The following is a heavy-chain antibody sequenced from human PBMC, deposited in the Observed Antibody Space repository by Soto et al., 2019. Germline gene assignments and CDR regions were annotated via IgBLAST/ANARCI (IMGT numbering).Heavy chain of an antibody. CDR2: IYYSAST. Sequence: SETLSLTCTVSGGFINSGDYHWTWIRQFPGKGLEWIGGIYYSASTYYNPALVSRITISLDTSKNQFSLKLTSVTAADTAVYYCARDSRAPSGGMDVWGQGTTVTVSS. V-gene: IGHV4-30-4*01. CDR1: GGFINSGDYH. CDR3: ARDSRAPSGGMDV. J-gene: IGHJ6*02.